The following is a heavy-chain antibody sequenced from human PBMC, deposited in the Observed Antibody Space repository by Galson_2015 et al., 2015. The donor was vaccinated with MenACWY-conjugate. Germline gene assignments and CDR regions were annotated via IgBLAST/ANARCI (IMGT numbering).Heavy chain of an antibody. CDR2: ISPGDSNT. D-gene: IGHD1-26*01. Sequence: QSGAEVKKPGESLQISCKASGYIFPTYWIAWVRQMPGKGLEWMGLISPGDSNTRYSPSFQGQVTISADKSISTAYLQWSSLKASDTAMYYCARHPPGGRGMDVWGQGPRSPSP. CDR1: GYIFPTYW. J-gene: IGHJ6*02. V-gene: IGHV5-51*01. CDR3: ARHPPGGRGMDV.